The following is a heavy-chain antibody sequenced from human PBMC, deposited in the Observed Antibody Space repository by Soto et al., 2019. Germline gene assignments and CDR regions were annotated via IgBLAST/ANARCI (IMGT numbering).Heavy chain of an antibody. CDR3: ARESGGNSGYYYYYGMDV. Sequence: GGSLRLSCAASGFTFSSYSMNWVRQAPGKGLEWVSYISSSSSTIYYADSVKGRFTISRDNAKNSLYLQMNSLRDEDTAVYYCARESGGNSGYYYYYGMDVWGQGTTVTVS. CDR2: ISSSSSTI. D-gene: IGHD2-21*02. V-gene: IGHV3-48*02. J-gene: IGHJ6*02. CDR1: GFTFSSYS.